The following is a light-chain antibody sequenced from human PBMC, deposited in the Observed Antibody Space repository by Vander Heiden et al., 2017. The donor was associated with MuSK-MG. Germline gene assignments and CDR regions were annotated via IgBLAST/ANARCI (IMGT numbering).Light chain of an antibody. V-gene: IGKV1-39*01. CDR1: QTINTY. Sequence: DIQMTQFPSSLSASVGDRVTITCRASQTINTYLNWYQHKPGKAPKLLIYAASTLENGVPSSFSGSGYGADFALTISSRQPDDFAPYYCQQTYSNVQFTFGQGTKMESK. J-gene: IGKJ2*01. CDR3: QQTYSNVQFT. CDR2: AAS.